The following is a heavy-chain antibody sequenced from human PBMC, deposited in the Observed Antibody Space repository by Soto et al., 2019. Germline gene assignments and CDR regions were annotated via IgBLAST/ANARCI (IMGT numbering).Heavy chain of an antibody. CDR2: IYYSGST. Sequence: PXETLSLTCTVSGGSISSSSYYWGWIRQPPGKGLEWIGSIYYSGSTYYNPSLKSRVTISVDTSKNQFSLKLSSVTAADTAVYYCATRTGSILTGYGMDVWGQGTTVTVSS. V-gene: IGHV4-39*01. J-gene: IGHJ6*02. CDR1: GGSISSSSYY. D-gene: IGHD3-9*01. CDR3: ATRTGSILTGYGMDV.